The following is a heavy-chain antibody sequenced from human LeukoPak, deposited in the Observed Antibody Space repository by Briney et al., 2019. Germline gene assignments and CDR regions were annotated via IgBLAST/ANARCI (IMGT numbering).Heavy chain of an antibody. CDR2: VYYSGST. Sequence: SETLSLTCTVSGGSISSYYWSWIRQPPGKGLEWIGYVYYSGSTNYNPSLKSRVTISVETSKNQFSLKLSSVTAADTAVYYCARASYYYDSSGYYYVDYFDYWGQGTLVTVSS. V-gene: IGHV4-59*01. CDR3: ARASYYYDSSGYYYVDYFDY. D-gene: IGHD3-22*01. CDR1: GGSISSYY. J-gene: IGHJ4*02.